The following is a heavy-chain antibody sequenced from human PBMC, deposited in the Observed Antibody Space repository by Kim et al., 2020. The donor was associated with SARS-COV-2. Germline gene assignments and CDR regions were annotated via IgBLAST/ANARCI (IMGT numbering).Heavy chain of an antibody. D-gene: IGHD6-13*01. Sequence: QKFQGRVTMTRNTSISTAYMELSSLRSEDTAVYYCARYKQQLYEEDWFDPWGQGTLVTVSS. V-gene: IGHV1-8*01. CDR3: ARYKQQLYEEDWFDP. J-gene: IGHJ5*02.